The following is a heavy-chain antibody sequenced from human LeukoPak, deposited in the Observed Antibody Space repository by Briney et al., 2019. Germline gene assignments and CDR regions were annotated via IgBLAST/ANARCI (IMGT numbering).Heavy chain of an antibody. Sequence: SVKVSCKASGGTFSSYAISWVRQAPGQGLERMGGIIPIFGTANYAQKFQGRVTITADESTSTAYMELSSLRSEDTAVYYCARAPEWIQLSYYFDYWGQGTLVTVSS. V-gene: IGHV1-69*13. J-gene: IGHJ4*02. CDR1: GGTFSSYA. CDR2: IIPIFGTA. CDR3: ARAPEWIQLSYYFDY. D-gene: IGHD5-18*01.